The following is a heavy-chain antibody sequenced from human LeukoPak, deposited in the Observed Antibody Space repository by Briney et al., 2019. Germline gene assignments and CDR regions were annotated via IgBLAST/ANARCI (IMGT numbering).Heavy chain of an antibody. CDR1: GFTFSSYS. CDR3: ARDEVGATTTVFHY. D-gene: IGHD1-26*01. J-gene: IGHJ4*02. CDR2: ISSSSSTI. V-gene: IGHV3-48*04. Sequence: PGGSLRLSCAASGFTFSSYSMNWVRQAPGKGLEWVSYISSSSSTIYYADSVKGRFTISRDNAKNTLYLQLNNLRAEDTAVYYCARDEVGATTTVFHYWGQGTLVTVSS.